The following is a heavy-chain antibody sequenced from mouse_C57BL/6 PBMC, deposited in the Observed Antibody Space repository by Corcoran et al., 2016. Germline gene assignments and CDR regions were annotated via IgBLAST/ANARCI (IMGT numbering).Heavy chain of an antibody. CDR1: GYTFTTYG. CDR2: INTYSGVP. J-gene: IGHJ4*01. Sequence: QIQLVQSGPELKKPGETVKISCKASGYTFTTYGMSWVKQAPGKGLKWMGWINTYSGVPTYADDFKGRFAFSLETSASTAYLQINNLKNEDTATYFCARVYFYAMDYWGQGTSVTVSS. V-gene: IGHV9-3*01. CDR3: ARVYFYAMDY. D-gene: IGHD2-1*01.